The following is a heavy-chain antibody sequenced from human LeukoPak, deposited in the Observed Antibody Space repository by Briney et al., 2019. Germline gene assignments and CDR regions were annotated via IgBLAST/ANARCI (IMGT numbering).Heavy chain of an antibody. CDR2: ISAYNGNT. Sequence: ASVKVSCKASGYTFTNYGISWVRQAPGQGLEWMGWISAYNGNTNYAQKLQGRVTMTTDTSTATAYMELRSLRSDDTAVYYCARDPLLRWIPWYLDLWGRGTLVTVSS. J-gene: IGHJ2*01. D-gene: IGHD2-21*01. CDR1: GYTFTNYG. V-gene: IGHV1-18*01. CDR3: ARDPLLRWIPWYLDL.